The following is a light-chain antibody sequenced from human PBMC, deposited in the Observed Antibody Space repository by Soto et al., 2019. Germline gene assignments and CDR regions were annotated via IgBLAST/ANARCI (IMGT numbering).Light chain of an antibody. Sequence: QSLLTQAPSVSAAPGQRITISCTGTISDVGTYNYVSWYQQHPGKAPKFMIYEVTYRPSGVSNRFSGSKSGNTASLTISGLQAEDEAEYYCSSYTGSSTLSVFGTGTKVTVL. V-gene: IGLV2-14*01. J-gene: IGLJ1*01. CDR3: SSYTGSSTLSV. CDR1: ISDVGTYNY. CDR2: EVT.